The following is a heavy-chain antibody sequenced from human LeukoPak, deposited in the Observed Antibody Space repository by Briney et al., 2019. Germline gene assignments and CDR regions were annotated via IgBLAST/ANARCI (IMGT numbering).Heavy chain of an antibody. CDR3: ARGNLNWNYLPYCYGMDV. V-gene: IGHV4-59*01. CDR1: GGSFSSYY. Sequence: SETLSLTCAVYGGSFSSYYWSWIRQPPGKGLEWIGYIYYSGSTNYNPSLKSRVTISVDTSKNQFSLKLSSVTAADTAVYYCARGNLNWNYLPYCYGMDVWGQGTTVTVSS. CDR2: IYYSGST. J-gene: IGHJ6*02. D-gene: IGHD1-7*01.